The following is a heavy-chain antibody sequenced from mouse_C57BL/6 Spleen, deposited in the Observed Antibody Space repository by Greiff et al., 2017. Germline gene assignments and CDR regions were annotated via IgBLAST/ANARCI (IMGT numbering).Heavy chain of an antibody. CDR2: IDPEDGDT. V-gene: IGHV14-1*01. CDR3: TTRQAWFAY. D-gene: IGHD6-1*01. Sequence: VQLQQSGAELVRPGASVKLSCTASGFNIKDYYMHWVKQRPEQGLEWIGRIDPEDGDTEYAPKFQGKATMTADTSSHTAYLQLSSLTSEDTAVYYCTTRQAWFAYWGQGTLVTVSA. J-gene: IGHJ3*01. CDR1: GFNIKDYY.